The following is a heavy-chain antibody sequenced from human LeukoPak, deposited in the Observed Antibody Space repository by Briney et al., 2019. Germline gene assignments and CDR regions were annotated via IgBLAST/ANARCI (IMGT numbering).Heavy chain of an antibody. D-gene: IGHD3-10*01. CDR2: INPSGGST. V-gene: IGHV1-46*01. Sequence: GASVKVSCKASGYTFTSYYMHWVRQAPGQGLEWMGIINPSGGSTSYAQKFQGRVTMTRDTSTSTVYMELSSLRSEDTAVYYCARGPTKRWAMVPTDYWGQGTLVTASS. CDR1: GYTFTSYY. J-gene: IGHJ4*02. CDR3: ARGPTKRWAMVPTDY.